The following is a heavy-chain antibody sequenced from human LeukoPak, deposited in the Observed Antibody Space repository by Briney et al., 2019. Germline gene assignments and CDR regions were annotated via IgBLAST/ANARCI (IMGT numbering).Heavy chain of an antibody. Sequence: GGSLRLSCAASGFTFTSYWMSWVRQSPGKGLEWVATIKQDGSEKYYVDSVKGRFTISRDNAKNSLYMQTTALRAEDTAVYYCARSRKATLYDFRGNRDVFYFDYWGQGILVTVSS. CDR3: ARSRKATLYDFRGNRDVFYFDY. CDR1: GFTFTSYW. J-gene: IGHJ4*02. CDR2: IKQDGSEK. V-gene: IGHV3-7*01. D-gene: IGHD3-3*01.